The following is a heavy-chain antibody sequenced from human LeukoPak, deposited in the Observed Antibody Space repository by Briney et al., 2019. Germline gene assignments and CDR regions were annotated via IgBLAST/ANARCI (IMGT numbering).Heavy chain of an antibody. Sequence: GGSLRLSRTSSGFTFRSYGTHGARHAPAKGREWGTFIRHDGSATYYADSVKGRFTSSRDNSKSTVYLEVNSLRPEDTAVYYCARLMVGQAGVGATHLDYWGQGTLLSVSA. V-gene: IGHV3-30*02. D-gene: IGHD1-26*01. CDR3: ARLMVGQAGVGATHLDY. J-gene: IGHJ4*02. CDR2: IRHDGSAT. CDR1: GFTFRSYG.